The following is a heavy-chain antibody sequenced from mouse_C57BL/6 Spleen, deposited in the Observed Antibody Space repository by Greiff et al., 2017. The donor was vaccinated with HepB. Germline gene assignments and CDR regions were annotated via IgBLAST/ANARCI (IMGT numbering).Heavy chain of an antibody. J-gene: IGHJ1*03. CDR3: ARAGSYGSRDWYFDV. Sequence: VQLQQPGTELVKPGASVKLSCKASGYTFTSYWMHWVKQRPGQGLEWIGNINPSNGGTNYNEKFKSKATLTVDKSSSTAYMQLSSLTSEDSAVYYCARAGSYGSRDWYFDVWGTGTTVTVSS. CDR1: GYTFTSYW. V-gene: IGHV1-53*01. D-gene: IGHD1-1*01. CDR2: INPSNGGT.